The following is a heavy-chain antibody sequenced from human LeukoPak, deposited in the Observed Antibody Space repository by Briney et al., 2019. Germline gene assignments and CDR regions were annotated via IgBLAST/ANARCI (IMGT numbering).Heavy chain of an antibody. CDR3: TRAIRHQLLSEY. CDR1: GYTFTDYH. J-gene: IGHJ4*02. Sequence: ASVTVSCMASGYTFTDYHVTWLRQAAGQGLEWMGGMNPISGETGYAQNFQGRLTMTRYSYITTAYMELSSLRYADTAVYFCTRAIRHQLLSEYWGQGTQVTVSS. CDR2: MNPISGET. D-gene: IGHD2-2*01. V-gene: IGHV1-8*01.